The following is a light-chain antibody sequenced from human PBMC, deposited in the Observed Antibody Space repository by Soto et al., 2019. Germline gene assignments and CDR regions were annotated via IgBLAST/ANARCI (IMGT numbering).Light chain of an antibody. CDR2: GAS. V-gene: IGKV3-20*01. Sequence: EIVLTQSPGTLSLSPGERATLSCRASQSVSSSYLAWYQQKPGQAPRLLIYGASSRATGIPDRFSGSGSGTDFTLTISRLEPEDFAVYYCQQYGSSPPTLGQGTK. CDR1: QSVSSSY. CDR3: QQYGSSPPT. J-gene: IGKJ1*01.